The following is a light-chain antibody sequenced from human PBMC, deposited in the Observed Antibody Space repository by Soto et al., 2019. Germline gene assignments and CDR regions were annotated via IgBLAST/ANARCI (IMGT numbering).Light chain of an antibody. CDR1: QSISSW. CDR3: QQYNSYWT. J-gene: IGKJ1*01. CDR2: DAS. V-gene: IGKV1-5*01. Sequence: VDRVTITCRASQSISSWLAWYQQKPGKAPKPLIYDASSLESGVPSRFSGSGSGTEFTLTISSLQPDDFATYYCQQYNSYWTFCQGTKVDIK.